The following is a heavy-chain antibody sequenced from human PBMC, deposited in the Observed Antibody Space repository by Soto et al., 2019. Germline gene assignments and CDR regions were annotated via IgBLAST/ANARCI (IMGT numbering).Heavy chain of an antibody. CDR1: GFTFSSYG. CDR2: IWYDGSNK. D-gene: IGHD3-9*01. CDR3: ARESTYYDILTGYYRGYPGAYDI. J-gene: IGHJ3*02. V-gene: IGHV3-33*01. Sequence: GSLRLSCAASGFTFSSYGMHWVRQAPGKGLEWVAVIWYDGSNKYYADSVKGRFTISRDNSKNTLYLQMNSLRAEDTAVYYCARESTYYDILTGYYRGYPGAYDIWGQGTMVTVSS.